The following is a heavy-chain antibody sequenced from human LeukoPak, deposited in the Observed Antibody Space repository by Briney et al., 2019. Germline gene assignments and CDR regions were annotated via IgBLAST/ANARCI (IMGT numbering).Heavy chain of an antibody. D-gene: IGHD3-22*01. CDR3: ATDSGVYDSSGYYYY. CDR1: GYTLTELS. Sequence: ASVKVSCKVSGYTLTELSMHWVRQAPGKGLEWLGGFDPEDGETIYAQKFQGRVTMTKDTSTDTAYMELSSLRSEDTAVYYCATDSGVYDSSGYYYYWGQGTPVTVSS. J-gene: IGHJ4*02. V-gene: IGHV1-24*01. CDR2: FDPEDGET.